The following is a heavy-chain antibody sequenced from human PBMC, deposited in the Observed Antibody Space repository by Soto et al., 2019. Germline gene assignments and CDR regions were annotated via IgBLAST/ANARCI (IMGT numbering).Heavy chain of an antibody. CDR3: ASTLDV. V-gene: IGHV3-30-3*01. Sequence: QVQLVESGGGVVQPGRSLGLSCAASGFTFSSYAMHWVRQAPGKGLEWVAVISYDGSNKYYADSVKGRFTISRDNSKNTLYLQMNSLRADDTAVYYCASTLDVWGQGTTVTVSS. CDR2: ISYDGSNK. J-gene: IGHJ6*02. CDR1: GFTFSSYA.